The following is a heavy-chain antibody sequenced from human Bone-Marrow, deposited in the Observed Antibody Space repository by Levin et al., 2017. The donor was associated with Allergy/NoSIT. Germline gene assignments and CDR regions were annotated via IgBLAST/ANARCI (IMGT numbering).Heavy chain of an antibody. D-gene: IGHD2-21*02. Sequence: PSQTLSLTCTVSGGSISSYYWSWIRQPPGKGLEWIGYIYYSGSTNYNPSLKSRVTISVDTSKNQFSLKLSSVTAADTAVYYCARGRVTAIGVHDAFDIWGQGTMVTVSS. V-gene: IGHV4-59*01. J-gene: IGHJ3*02. CDR3: ARGRVTAIGVHDAFDI. CDR1: GGSISSYY. CDR2: IYYSGST.